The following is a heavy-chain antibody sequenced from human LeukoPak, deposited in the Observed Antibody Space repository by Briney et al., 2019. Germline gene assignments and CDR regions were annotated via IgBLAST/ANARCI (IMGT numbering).Heavy chain of an antibody. D-gene: IGHD6-19*01. CDR1: GYTFTSYY. V-gene: IGHV1-46*01. Sequence: ASVKVSCKASGYTFTSYYMHWVRQAPGQGLEWMGIINPSGGSTSYAQKFQGRVTMTRDTSTSTVYMELSSLRSEDTAVYYCAAQGIAVAGTRDDAFDIWGQGTMVTVSS. J-gene: IGHJ3*02. CDR3: AAQGIAVAGTRDDAFDI. CDR2: INPSGGST.